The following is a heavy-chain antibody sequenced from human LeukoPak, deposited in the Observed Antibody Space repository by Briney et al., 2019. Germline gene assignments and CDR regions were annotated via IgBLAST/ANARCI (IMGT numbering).Heavy chain of an antibody. CDR1: GGTFSSCA. CDR2: IIPIFGTA. CDR3: ARARSSLAFVPAEQYYFDY. D-gene: IGHD2-2*01. V-gene: IGHV1-69*01. J-gene: IGHJ4*02. Sequence: GSSVKVSCKASGGTFSSCAISWVRQAPGQGLEWMGGIIPIFGTANYAQKFQGRVTITADESTSTAYMELSSLRSEDTAVYYCARARSSLAFVPAEQYYFDYWGQGTLVTVSS.